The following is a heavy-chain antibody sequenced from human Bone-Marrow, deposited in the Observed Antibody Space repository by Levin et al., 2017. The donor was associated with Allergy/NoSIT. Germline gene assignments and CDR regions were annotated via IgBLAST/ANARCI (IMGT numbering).Heavy chain of an antibody. CDR2: ISTSSSFT. V-gene: IGHV3-11*05. Sequence: GGSLRLSCATSGFTFTDYYMTWIRQPPGKGLEWVSYISTSSSFTNYAESVKGRFSISRDNSKNSLYLEMNTPRAEDPAFYYCARDLGCNGASCYDPLHFDYWGLGTLVTVSS. CDR1: GFTFTDYY. D-gene: IGHD2-15*01. CDR3: ARDLGCNGASCYDPLHFDY. J-gene: IGHJ4*02.